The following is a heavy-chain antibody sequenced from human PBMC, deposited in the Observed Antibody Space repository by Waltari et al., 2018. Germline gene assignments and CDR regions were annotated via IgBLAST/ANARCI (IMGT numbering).Heavy chain of an antibody. CDR1: GGSLSSYY. Sequence: QVQLQESGPGLVKPSETLSLTCTVSGGSLSSYYWLWMRQPPGKGLEWIGYIYYSGSTNYNPSLKSGVTISVDTSKNQFSLKLSSVTAADTAVYYCARDRGYCSGGSCLDAFDIWGQGTMVTVSS. CDR3: ARDRGYCSGGSCLDAFDI. D-gene: IGHD2-15*01. CDR2: IYYSGST. J-gene: IGHJ3*02. V-gene: IGHV4-59*01.